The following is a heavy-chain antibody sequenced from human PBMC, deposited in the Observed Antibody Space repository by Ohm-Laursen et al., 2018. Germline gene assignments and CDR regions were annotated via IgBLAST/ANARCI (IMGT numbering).Heavy chain of an antibody. J-gene: IGHJ4*02. D-gene: IGHD3-10*01. CDR3: AREGGALSYYFDY. Sequence: SLRLSCAAPGFTFSPHHMNWVRQAPGKGLEWISYISSSNRAIYYADSVKGRFTISRDNSKNTLYLQMNSLRAEDTAVYYCAREGGALSYYFDYWGQGTLVTVSS. CDR1: GFTFSPHH. V-gene: IGHV3-48*01. CDR2: ISSSNRAI.